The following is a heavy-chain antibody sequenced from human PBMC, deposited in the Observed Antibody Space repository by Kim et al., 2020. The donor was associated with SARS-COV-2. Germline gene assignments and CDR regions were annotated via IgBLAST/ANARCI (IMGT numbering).Heavy chain of an antibody. V-gene: IGHV3-9*01. CDR3: AKDISGIVVAVTHDYYGMDV. Sequence: GGSLRLSCAASGFTFGDYGMHWVRQAPGKGLEWVSGISWNSGSIGYADSAKGRFTISRDNAKNSLYLQMNSLRAEDTALYYYAKDISGIVVAVTHDYYGMDVWGQGTTVTVSS. CDR1: GFTFGDYG. CDR2: ISWNSGSI. J-gene: IGHJ6*02. D-gene: IGHD6-19*01.